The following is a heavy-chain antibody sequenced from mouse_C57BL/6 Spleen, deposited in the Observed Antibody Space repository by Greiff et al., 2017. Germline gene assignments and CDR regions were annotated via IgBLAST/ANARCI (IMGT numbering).Heavy chain of an antibody. CDR3: ARYPPITTVVEGYYFDY. Sequence: VKVVESGAELARPGASVKMSCKASGYTFTSYTMHWVKQRPGQGLEWIGYINPSSGDTKYNQKFKDKATLTADKSSSTAYMQLSSLTSEDSAVYYCARYPPITTVVEGYYFDYWGQGTTLTVSA. D-gene: IGHD1-1*01. J-gene: IGHJ2*01. CDR2: INPSSGDT. CDR1: GYTFTSYT. V-gene: IGHV1-4*01.